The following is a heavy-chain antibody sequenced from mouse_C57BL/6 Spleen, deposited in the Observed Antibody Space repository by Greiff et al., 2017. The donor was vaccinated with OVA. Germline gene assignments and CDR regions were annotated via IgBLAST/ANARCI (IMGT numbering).Heavy chain of an antibody. J-gene: IGHJ4*01. CDR2: ISSGGSYT. Sequence: VQLQQSGGDLVKPGGSLKLSCAASGFTFSSYGMSWVRQTPDKRLEWVATISSGGSYTYYPDSVKGRVTISRDNAKNTLYLQMSSLKSEDTAMYYCARVIWDGYYAMDYWGQGTSVTVSS. CDR1: GFTFSSYG. CDR3: ARVIWDGYYAMDY. D-gene: IGHD1-1*01. V-gene: IGHV5-6*01.